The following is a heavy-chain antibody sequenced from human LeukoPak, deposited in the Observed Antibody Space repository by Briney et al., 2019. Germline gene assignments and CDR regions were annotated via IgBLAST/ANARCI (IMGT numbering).Heavy chain of an antibody. Sequence: SETLSLTCTVSGGSISSSSYYWGWIRQPPGKGLEWIGSIYYSGSTYYNPSLKSRVTISVDTSKNQFSLKLSSVTAADTAVYYCAGSPGGNYYYYYGMDVWGQGTTVTVSS. CDR3: AGSPGGNYYYYYGMDV. V-gene: IGHV4-39*01. J-gene: IGHJ6*02. D-gene: IGHD4-23*01. CDR2: IYYSGST. CDR1: GGSISSSSYY.